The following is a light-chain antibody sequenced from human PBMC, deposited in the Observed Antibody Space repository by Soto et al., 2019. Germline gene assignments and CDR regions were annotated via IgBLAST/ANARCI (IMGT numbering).Light chain of an antibody. V-gene: IGLV2-8*01. CDR1: SSDVGGYNY. CDR2: EVS. J-gene: IGLJ1*01. CDR3: SSYAGSNNV. Sequence: QSVLTQPPSASGSPGQSVTISRPGNSSDVGGYNYVSWYQQHPGKAPKLMIYEVSKRPSGVPDRFSGSKSGNTASLTVSGLQAEDEADYYCSSYAGSNNVFGTGTKVTVL.